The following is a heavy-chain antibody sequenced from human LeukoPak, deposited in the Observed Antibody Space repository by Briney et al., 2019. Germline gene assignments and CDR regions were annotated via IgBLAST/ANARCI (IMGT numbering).Heavy chain of an antibody. CDR1: GYTFTSYG. D-gene: IGHD3-22*01. Sequence: GASVKVSCKASGYTFTSYGISWVRQAPGQGLEWMGWISAYNGNTNYAQKLQGRVTMTTDTSTSTAYMELSRLRSDDTAVYYCAREVGYYYDSSSSFDIWGQGTMVTVSS. CDR3: AREVGYYYDSSSSFDI. CDR2: ISAYNGNT. V-gene: IGHV1-18*01. J-gene: IGHJ3*02.